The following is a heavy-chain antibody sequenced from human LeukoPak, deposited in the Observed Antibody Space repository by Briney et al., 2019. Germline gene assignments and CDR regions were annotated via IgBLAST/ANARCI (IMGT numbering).Heavy chain of an antibody. D-gene: IGHD1-14*01. V-gene: IGHV3-7*01. CDR1: GFTFSSYW. CDR2: IKQDGSEK. CDR3: AKETPRNYYFDY. Sequence: GGSLRLSCAASGFTFSSYWMSWVRQAPGKGLEWVAIIKQDGSEKYYVDSVKGRFTISRDNAKNSLYLQMNSLRAEDTAVYYCAKETPRNYYFDYWGQGTLVTVSS. J-gene: IGHJ4*02.